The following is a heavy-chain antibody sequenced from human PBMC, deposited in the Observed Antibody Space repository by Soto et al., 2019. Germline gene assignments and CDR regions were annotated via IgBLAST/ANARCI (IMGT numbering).Heavy chain of an antibody. CDR2: ITTSSAYI. CDR1: GFTFNTYD. D-gene: IGHD2-21*01. Sequence: EVQLVESGGGLVKPGGSLRLSCAASGFTFNTYDMIWVRQAPGKGLEWVSSITTSSAYIYYADSLKGRITISRDNAKNSLFLQMNSLSAEDTAVYYCVRSGTARLLRHSWFDTWGQGTLVTVSS. J-gene: IGHJ5*02. CDR3: VRSGTARLLRHSWFDT. V-gene: IGHV3-21*01.